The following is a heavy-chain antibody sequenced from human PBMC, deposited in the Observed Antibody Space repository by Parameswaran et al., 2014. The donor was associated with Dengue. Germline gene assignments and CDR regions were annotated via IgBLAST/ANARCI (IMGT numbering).Heavy chain of an antibody. J-gene: IGHJ6*02. D-gene: IGHD6-13*01. CDR2: ISGSGGST. V-gene: IGHV3-23*01. CDR1: GFTFSSYA. CDR3: ANVLAAADYGMDV. Sequence: QAGSRLKISCAASGFTFSSYAMSWVRQAPGKGLEWVSAISGSGGSTYYADSVKGRFTISRDNSKNTLYLQMNSLRAEDTAVYYCANVLAAADYGMDVWGQGTTVTVSS.